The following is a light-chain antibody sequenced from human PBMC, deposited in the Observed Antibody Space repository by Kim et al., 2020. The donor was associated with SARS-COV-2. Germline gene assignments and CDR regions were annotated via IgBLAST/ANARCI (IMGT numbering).Light chain of an antibody. Sequence: SYELTQPPSVSVSPGQTARITCSGDAFPKQYAYWYQQKPGQAPVLVIYKDSQRPSGIPERFSGSSSGTMVTLTISGVQAEDEADYYCQSADSSDSYWMFGGGTQLTVL. CDR3: QSADSSDSYWM. CDR1: AFPKQY. CDR2: KDS. V-gene: IGLV3-25*03. J-gene: IGLJ3*02.